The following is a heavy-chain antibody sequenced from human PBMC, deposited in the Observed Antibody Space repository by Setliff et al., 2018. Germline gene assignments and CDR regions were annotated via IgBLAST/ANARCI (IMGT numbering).Heavy chain of an antibody. J-gene: IGHJ4*02. D-gene: IGHD3-16*01. Sequence: GESLKISCAASGFTFSGYAMSWVRQAPGKGLEWVSIIYSGGTTTYYADSMKGRFTISRDNSKNTLYLQIDSLRADDTAVYYCAKVLGGFLDYWGQGTLVTVSS. CDR2: IYSGGTTT. V-gene: IGHV3-23*03. CDR3: AKVLGGFLDY. CDR1: GFTFSGYA.